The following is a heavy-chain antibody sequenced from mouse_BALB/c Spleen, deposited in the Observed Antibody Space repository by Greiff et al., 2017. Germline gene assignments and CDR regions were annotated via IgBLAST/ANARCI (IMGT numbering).Heavy chain of an antibody. J-gene: IGHJ3*01. V-gene: IGHV2-2*02. CDR1: GFSLTSYG. Sequence: VQLQQSGPGLVQPSQSLSITCTVSGFSLTSYGVHWVRQSPGKGLEWLGVIWSGGSTDYNAAFISRLSISKDNSKSQVFFKMNSLQANDTAIYYCARESPMITTFAYWGQGTLVTVSA. CDR3: ARESPMITTFAY. D-gene: IGHD2-4*01. CDR2: IWSGGST.